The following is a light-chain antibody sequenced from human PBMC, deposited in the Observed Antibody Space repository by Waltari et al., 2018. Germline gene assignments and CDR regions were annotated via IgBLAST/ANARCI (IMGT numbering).Light chain of an antibody. CDR1: QSVGIY. CDR2: DTS. J-gene: IGKJ4*01. V-gene: IGKV3-11*01. Sequence: EIVLTQSPAILSFSPGERATLSCRASQSVGIYLAWYQQRPGQSPRLLIYDTSYRATSIPARFSGSGSETDFTLTISSLQPEDFAVYYCQQRRNWPLTFGGGTRVQI. CDR3: QQRRNWPLT.